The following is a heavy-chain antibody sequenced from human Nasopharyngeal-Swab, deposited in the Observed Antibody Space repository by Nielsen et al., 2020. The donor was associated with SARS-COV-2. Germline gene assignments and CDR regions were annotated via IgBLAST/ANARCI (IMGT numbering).Heavy chain of an antibody. D-gene: IGHD4-11*01. V-gene: IGHV3-64*01. J-gene: IGHJ3*02. CDR1: GFTFSSYA. CDR2: ISSNGGST. CDR3: ARTRRATVTTGAFDI. Sequence: GESLKISCAASGFTFSSYAMHWVRQAPGKGLEYVSAISSNGGSTYYANSVKGRLTISRDNSKNTLYLQMGSLRAEDMAVYYCARTRRATVTTGAFDIWGQGTMVTVSS.